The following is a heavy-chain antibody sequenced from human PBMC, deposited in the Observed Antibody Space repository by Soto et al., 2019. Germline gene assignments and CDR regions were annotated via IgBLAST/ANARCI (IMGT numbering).Heavy chain of an antibody. CDR3: GRGQWLENDVFDI. D-gene: IGHD6-19*01. CDR1: GGSFSSYY. V-gene: IGHV4-59*12. Sequence: PSETLSLTCTMSGGSFSSYYWSWIRQPPGKTLQWIGYVHYRGSTNYNPSLKGRVTISMDTSRNQFSLKLSSVTAADTAVYYCGRGQWLENDVFDIWGQGRMVTVSS. CDR2: VHYRGST. J-gene: IGHJ3*02.